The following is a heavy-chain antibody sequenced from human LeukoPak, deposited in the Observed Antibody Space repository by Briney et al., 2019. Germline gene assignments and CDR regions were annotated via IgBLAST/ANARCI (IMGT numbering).Heavy chain of an antibody. D-gene: IGHD6-13*01. CDR3: ACPGSIAAAGPNGKYFQH. V-gene: IGHV3-30*02. CDR2: IRYDGSNK. CDR1: GFTFSSYG. Sequence: GGSLRLSCAASGFTFSSYGMHWVRQAPGKGLEWVAFIRYDGSNKYYADSVKGRFTISRDNSKNTLYLQMNSLRAEDTAVYYCACPGSIAAAGPNGKYFQHWGQGTLVTVSS. J-gene: IGHJ1*01.